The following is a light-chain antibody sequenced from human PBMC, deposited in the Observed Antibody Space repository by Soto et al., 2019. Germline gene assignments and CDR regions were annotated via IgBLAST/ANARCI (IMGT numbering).Light chain of an antibody. V-gene: IGKV3-11*01. Sequence: EIVLTQSPATLSSSPGERATLSCRASQTVSNKLAWYQHKPGQAPRLLIYDTSNRATGIPARFSGSGSGTDFTLTISSLEPEDVAVYYCHQRKSWPRTCGQGTKVEIK. CDR2: DTS. CDR1: QTVSNK. CDR3: HQRKSWPRT. J-gene: IGKJ1*01.